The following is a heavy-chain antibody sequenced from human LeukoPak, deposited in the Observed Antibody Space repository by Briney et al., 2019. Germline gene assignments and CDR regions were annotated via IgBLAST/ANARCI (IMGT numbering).Heavy chain of an antibody. CDR1: GFTFSSYS. D-gene: IGHD2-2*01. J-gene: IGHJ4*02. CDR2: ISSSSSYI. CDR3: ARAPRGLVPAALYFDY. Sequence: GGSLRLSCAASGFTFSSYSMNWVRQAPGKGLEWVSSISSSSSYIYYADSVKGRFTISRDSAKNSLYLQMNSLRAEDTAVYYCARAPRGLVPAALYFDYWGQGTLVTVSS. V-gene: IGHV3-21*01.